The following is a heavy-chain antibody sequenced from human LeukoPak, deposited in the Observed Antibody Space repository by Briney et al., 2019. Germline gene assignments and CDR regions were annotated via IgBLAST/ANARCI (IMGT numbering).Heavy chain of an antibody. V-gene: IGHV1-3*01. Sequence: ASVKVSCKASGYTFTSYATHWVRQAPGQRLEWMGWINAGNGNTKYSQKFQGRVTITRDTSASTAYMELSSLRSEDTAVYYCARGNHGTYYYDSSGYPLDYWGQGTLVTVSS. CDR3: ARGNHGTYYYDSSGYPLDY. D-gene: IGHD3-22*01. J-gene: IGHJ4*02. CDR1: GYTFTSYA. CDR2: INAGNGNT.